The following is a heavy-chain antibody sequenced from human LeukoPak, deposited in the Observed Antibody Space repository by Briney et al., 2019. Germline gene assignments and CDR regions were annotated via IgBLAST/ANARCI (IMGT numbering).Heavy chain of an antibody. CDR1: GFTFSTYT. Sequence: GGSLRLSCAASGFTFSTYTMSWVRQAPGKGLEWVSSITNSSSFTYYADSLKGRFTISRDNAKNSLYLQMNSLRVEDTAVYYCARSVGSYYGDLWGQGTLVTVSS. CDR3: ARSVGSYYGDL. V-gene: IGHV3-21*01. CDR2: ITNSSSFT. J-gene: IGHJ5*02. D-gene: IGHD3-22*01.